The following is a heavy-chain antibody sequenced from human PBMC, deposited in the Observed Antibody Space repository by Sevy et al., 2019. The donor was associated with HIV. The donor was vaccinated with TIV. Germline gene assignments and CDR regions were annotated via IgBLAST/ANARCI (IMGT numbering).Heavy chain of an antibody. V-gene: IGHV4-30-4*01. J-gene: IGHJ5*02. CDR2: IYYSGSN. Sequence: SETLSLTCTVSGGSISSGDYYWSWIRQPPGKGLEWIGYIYYSGSNYYNPSLKSRVTISVDTSKNQFSLKLSSVTAADTAVYYCARDGYYYGSGSYSNLNWFDPWGQGTLVTVSS. CDR3: ARDGYYYGSGSYSNLNWFDP. D-gene: IGHD3-10*01. CDR1: GGSISSGDYY.